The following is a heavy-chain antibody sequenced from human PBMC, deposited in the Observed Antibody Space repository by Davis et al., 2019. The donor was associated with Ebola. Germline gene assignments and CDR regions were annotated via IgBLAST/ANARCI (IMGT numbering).Heavy chain of an antibody. V-gene: IGHV4-59*08. CDR1: GDSISSYY. D-gene: IGHD3-22*01. CDR3: ARIGITMIVVVIYAFDI. CDR2: IYYSGST. J-gene: IGHJ3*02. Sequence: SETLSLTCTVSGDSISSYYWSWIRQPPGKGLEWIGYIYYSGSTNYNPSLKSRVTISVDTSKNQFSLKLSSVTAADTAVYYCARIGITMIVVVIYAFDIWGQGTMVTVSS.